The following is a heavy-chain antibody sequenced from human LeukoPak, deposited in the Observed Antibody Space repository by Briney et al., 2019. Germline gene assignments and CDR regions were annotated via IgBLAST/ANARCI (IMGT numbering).Heavy chain of an antibody. Sequence: GGSLRLSCAASGFTFSSYGMHWVRQAPGKGLEWVAFIRYDGSNKYYADSVKGRFTISRDNSKNTLYLQMNSLRAEDTAVYYCARDPTAMVNLYFDYWGQGTLVTVSS. J-gene: IGHJ4*02. V-gene: IGHV3-30*02. CDR3: ARDPTAMVNLYFDY. D-gene: IGHD5-18*01. CDR2: IRYDGSNK. CDR1: GFTFSSYG.